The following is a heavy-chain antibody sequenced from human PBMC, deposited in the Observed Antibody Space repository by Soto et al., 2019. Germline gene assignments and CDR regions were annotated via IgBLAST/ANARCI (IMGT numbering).Heavy chain of an antibody. V-gene: IGHV4-39*01. J-gene: IGHJ5*02. CDR3: ARKEGYCSSTSCSNWFDP. CDR2: IYYSGST. D-gene: IGHD2-2*01. Sequence: QLQLQESGPGLVKPSETLSLTCTVSGGSISSSSYYWGWIRQPPGKGLEWIGSIYYSGSTYYNPSLNSPFTISLHTSKNQFSLKLSSVPAADTAVYYCARKEGYCSSTSCSNWFDPWGQGTLVTVSS. CDR1: GGSISSSSYY.